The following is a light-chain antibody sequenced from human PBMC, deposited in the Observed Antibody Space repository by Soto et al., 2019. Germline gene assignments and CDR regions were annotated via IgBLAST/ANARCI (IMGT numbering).Light chain of an antibody. V-gene: IGLV1-44*01. CDR3: AAWDDALGGLVV. CDR2: SNT. J-gene: IGLJ2*01. CDR1: TSNIGINT. Sequence: QSVLTQPPSASGTPGQRVTISCSGSTSNIGINTVSWYQQLPGTAPKLLIYSNTQRPSGVPDRFSGSKSVTSASLAISGLRSEDEADYYCAAWDDALGGLVVFGGGTKLTVL.